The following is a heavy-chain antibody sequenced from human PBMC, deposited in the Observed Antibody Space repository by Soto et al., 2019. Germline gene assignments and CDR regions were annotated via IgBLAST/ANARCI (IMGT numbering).Heavy chain of an antibody. V-gene: IGHV1-2*02. CDR3: ARDLAKGGGSAGFHY. CDR1: GYTFTVYY. J-gene: IGHJ4*02. D-gene: IGHD1-26*01. CDR2: INPKSGGA. Sequence: QVQLVQSGAEVKKPGASVNVSCKASGYTFTVYYMDWVRQAPGQGLEWMGWINPKSGGAMYPQKFQGRVTMTWDTSISTAYMALTRLRSDDTAVYYCARDLAKGGGSAGFHYWGQGTLVTVSS.